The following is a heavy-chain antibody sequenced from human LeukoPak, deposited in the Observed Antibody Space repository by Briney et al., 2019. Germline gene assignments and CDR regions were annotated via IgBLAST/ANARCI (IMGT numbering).Heavy chain of an antibody. CDR1: AFTFSSHG. J-gene: IGHJ4*02. CDR2: IRYDGSNK. Sequence: PAGSLRLYCAASAFTFSSHGMHWVRQAPGKGLEWVAFIRYDGSNKSYADSVKGRFTISRDNSKNKLYLQINSLRAEDTAVYYCAKVNLRYFDWLLAGDWGQGTLVTPSS. D-gene: IGHD3-9*01. V-gene: IGHV3-30*02. CDR3: AKVNLRYFDWLLAGD.